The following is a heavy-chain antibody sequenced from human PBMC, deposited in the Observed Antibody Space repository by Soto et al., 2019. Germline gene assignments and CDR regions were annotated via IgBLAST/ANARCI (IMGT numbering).Heavy chain of an antibody. D-gene: IGHD6-19*01. CDR2: IYYSGST. CDR3: ARARSSEWLAYFDY. J-gene: IGHJ4*02. V-gene: IGHV4-59*01. Sequence: SETLSLTCTVSGGSISSYYCSWIRQPPGKGLEWIGYIYYSGSTNYNPSLKSRVTISVDTSKNQFSLKLSSVTAADTAVYYCARARSSEWLAYFDYWGQGTLVTVSS. CDR1: GGSISSYY.